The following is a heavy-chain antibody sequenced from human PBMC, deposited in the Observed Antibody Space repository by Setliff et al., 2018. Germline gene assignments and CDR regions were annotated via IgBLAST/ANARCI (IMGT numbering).Heavy chain of an antibody. Sequence: GGPRRRSCAGSGFTFNTYWMTWVRQAPGKGLEWVASITHDGSKTYILDSVKGRFTISRDNTKNSLYLQMNSLRGEDTAVYHCTRDQDYYGMDVWGQGTTVTVSS. V-gene: IGHV3-7*01. CDR3: TRDQDYYGMDV. CDR2: ITHDGSKT. CDR1: GFTFNTYW. J-gene: IGHJ6*02.